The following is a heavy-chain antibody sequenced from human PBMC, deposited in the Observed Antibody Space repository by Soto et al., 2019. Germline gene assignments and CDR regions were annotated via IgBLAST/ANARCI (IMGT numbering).Heavy chain of an antibody. Sequence: GESLKISCAASGFTFSNAWMSWVRQAPGKGLEWVGRIKSKTDGGTTDYAAPVKGRFTISRDDSKNTLYLQMNSLKTEDTAVYYCTTDPSSSWYPWFDPWGQGTLVTVSS. CDR1: GFTFSNAW. J-gene: IGHJ5*02. CDR3: TTDPSSSWYPWFDP. CDR2: IKSKTDGGTT. V-gene: IGHV3-15*01. D-gene: IGHD6-13*01.